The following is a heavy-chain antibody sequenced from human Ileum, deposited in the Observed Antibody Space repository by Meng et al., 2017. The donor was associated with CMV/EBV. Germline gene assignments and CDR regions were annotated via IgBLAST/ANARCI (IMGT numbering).Heavy chain of an antibody. D-gene: IGHD5-24*01. CDR1: GGAISDGNNY. CDR2: VFIRGTT. V-gene: IGHV4-61*02. Sequence: QVPLAEPGPGRLRTSGTWSGLCTVAGGAISDGNNYGSWLRRSAGKGLEWIGRVFIRGTTNYNPASKYRVTLSLATSRYKFSLKLVSVTASDTAGYVCARREMSTTYSLENWGQGTLVTVSS. CDR3: ARREMSTTYSLEN. J-gene: IGHJ4*02.